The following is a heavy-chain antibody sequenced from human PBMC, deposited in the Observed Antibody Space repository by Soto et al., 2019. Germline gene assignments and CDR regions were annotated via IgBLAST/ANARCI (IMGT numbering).Heavy chain of an antibody. V-gene: IGHV5-51*01. CDR2: IYPGDSDT. CDR1: GYSFTSYW. Sequence: GESLKISCKGSGYSFTSYWIGWVRQMPGKGLEWMGIIYPGDSDTRYSPSFQGQVTISADKSISTAYLQWSSLKASDTAMYYCARLGDPLTGLPEWGVYYYYGMDVWGQGTTVTVSS. CDR3: ARLGDPLTGLPEWGVYYYYGMDV. D-gene: IGHD3-10*01. J-gene: IGHJ6*02.